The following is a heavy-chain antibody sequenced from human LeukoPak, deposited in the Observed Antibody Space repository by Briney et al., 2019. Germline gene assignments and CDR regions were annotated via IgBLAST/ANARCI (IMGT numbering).Heavy chain of an antibody. D-gene: IGHD4-17*01. J-gene: IGHJ3*02. CDR1: GVSISRSFYY. CDR2: IYYSGST. Sequence: SETLSLTCSISGVSISRSFYYWGWIRQPPGKRLEGIGNIYYSGSTYYNPSLKSRVSMSVDTSKNQFSLNLTSVTAADTAVYFCARRPNLPADDGDYWRFDIWGQGRRVTVSS. CDR3: ARRPNLPADDGDYWRFDI. V-gene: IGHV4-39*01.